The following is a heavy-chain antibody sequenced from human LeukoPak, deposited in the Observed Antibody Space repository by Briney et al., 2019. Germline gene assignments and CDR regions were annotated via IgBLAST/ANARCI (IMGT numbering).Heavy chain of an antibody. D-gene: IGHD3-3*01. CDR2: IYYSGST. Sequence: SETLSLTCPETGGSISSYYWSWIRQPPGKGLEWIGYIYYSGSTNYNPSLKSRVTISVDTSKNQFSLKLSSVTAADTAVYYCARDKSGVFDYWGQGTLVTVSS. J-gene: IGHJ4*02. CDR3: ARDKSGVFDY. V-gene: IGHV4-59*01. CDR1: GGSISSYY.